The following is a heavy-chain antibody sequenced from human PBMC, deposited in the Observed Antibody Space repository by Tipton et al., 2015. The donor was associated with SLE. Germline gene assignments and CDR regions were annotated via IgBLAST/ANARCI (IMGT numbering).Heavy chain of an antibody. D-gene: IGHD2-15*01. Sequence: LRLSCTVSGGSISSGSYSWSWIRQPAGKGLEWIGRIYISGSTKYNPSLKSRVTISVDTPKNQFSLKLSSVTAADTAVYYCARDPGVVGWVNDAFDIWGQGTMVTVSS. CDR3: ARDPGVVGWVNDAFDI. CDR2: IYISGST. CDR1: GGSISSGSYS. V-gene: IGHV4-61*02. J-gene: IGHJ3*02.